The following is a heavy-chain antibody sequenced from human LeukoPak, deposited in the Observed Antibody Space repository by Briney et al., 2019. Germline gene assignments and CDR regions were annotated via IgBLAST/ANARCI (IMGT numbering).Heavy chain of an antibody. V-gene: IGHV4-39*01. J-gene: IGHJ4*02. CDR3: ARHKVTTVTTYDY. Sequence: AETLSLTCTVSGGSISSSSYYWGWIRQPPGKWLEWIGSIYYSGSTYYNPSLKSRVTISVDTSKNQFSLKLSSVTAADTAVYYCARHKVTTVTTYDYWGQGTLVTVSS. CDR1: GGSISSSSYY. D-gene: IGHD4-17*01. CDR2: IYYSGST.